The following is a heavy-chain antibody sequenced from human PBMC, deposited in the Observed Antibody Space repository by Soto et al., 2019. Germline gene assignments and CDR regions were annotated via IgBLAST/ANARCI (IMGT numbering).Heavy chain of an antibody. D-gene: IGHD3-10*01. V-gene: IGHV4-30-4*01. Sequence: QVQLQESGPGLVKPSQTLSLTCTVSGGSISSGDYYWSWIRQPPGKGLEWIGSIYDSGNTYFNSSLKSRVTILVDTSKNQFSLKLSSVTAADTAVYYCARVVRGVRKEYFDYWGQGTLVTVSS. CDR2: IYDSGNT. J-gene: IGHJ4*02. CDR1: GGSISSGDYY. CDR3: ARVVRGVRKEYFDY.